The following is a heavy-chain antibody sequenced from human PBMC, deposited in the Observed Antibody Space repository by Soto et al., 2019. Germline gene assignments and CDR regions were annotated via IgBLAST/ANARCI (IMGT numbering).Heavy chain of an antibody. CDR1: GFTFSSYS. CDR3: ARAVHCSGGSCYDPNYYYMDV. J-gene: IGHJ6*03. Sequence: GGSLRLSCAASGFTFSSYSMNWVRQAPGKGLEWVSYISSSSTIYYADSVKGRFTISRDNAKNSLYLQMNSLRAEDTAVYYCARAVHCSGGSCYDPNYYYMDVWGKGTTVTVSS. D-gene: IGHD2-15*01. V-gene: IGHV3-48*01. CDR2: ISSSSTI.